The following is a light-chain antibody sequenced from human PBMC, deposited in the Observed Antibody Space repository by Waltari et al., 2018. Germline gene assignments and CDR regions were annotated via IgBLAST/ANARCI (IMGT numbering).Light chain of an antibody. J-gene: IGLJ1*01. CDR1: SRAVGGYHY. Sequence: QSALTQPRSVSGSPGQSVTIPCTGTSRAVGGYHYVSWFQQHPGKVPKLLIYDVSERPADVPARFSGSKSANTASLTISGLQTEDEADYYCCSFAGSYTFVFGTGTRVTVL. CDR3: CSFAGSYTFV. CDR2: DVS. V-gene: IGLV2-11*01.